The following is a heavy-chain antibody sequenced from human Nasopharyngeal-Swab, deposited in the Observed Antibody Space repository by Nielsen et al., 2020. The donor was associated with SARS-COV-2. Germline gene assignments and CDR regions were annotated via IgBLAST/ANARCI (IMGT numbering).Heavy chain of an antibody. V-gene: IGHV1-2*04. Sequence: ASVKVSCKASGYTFNDYYIHWVRQASGQGLGWMGWINPNTGGTYTAQKFQGWLTMTRDTSINTAYMELTRLRSDDTAMYYCARSGGGSASYYSYYMDVWGKGTTVTVSS. CDR1: GYTFNDYY. D-gene: IGHD1-26*01. CDR2: INPNTGGT. J-gene: IGHJ6*03. CDR3: ARSGGGSASYYSYYMDV.